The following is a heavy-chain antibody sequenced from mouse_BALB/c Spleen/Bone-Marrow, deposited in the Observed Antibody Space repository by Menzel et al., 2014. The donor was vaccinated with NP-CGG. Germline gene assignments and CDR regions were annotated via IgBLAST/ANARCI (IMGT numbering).Heavy chain of an antibody. Sequence: EVQLQQSGAELVKPGASVKLSCTASGFNIKDTYMHWVKQRPEQGLEWIGRIDPANGNTKYDPKFQGKATITADTSSNTAYLQLSSLTSEDTAVYYCARSTGGHDGFVYWGQGTLVTVSA. V-gene: IGHV14-3*02. D-gene: IGHD2-12*01. CDR3: ARSTGGHDGFVY. CDR2: IDPANGNT. CDR1: GFNIKDTY. J-gene: IGHJ3*01.